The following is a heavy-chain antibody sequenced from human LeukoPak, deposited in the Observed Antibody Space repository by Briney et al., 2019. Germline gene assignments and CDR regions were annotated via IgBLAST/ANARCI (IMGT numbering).Heavy chain of an antibody. CDR3: ARDPYNTILYRLAH. CDR1: GFAFGTYD. D-gene: IGHD3-10*01. J-gene: IGHJ4*02. Sequence: GGSLRPSCAGSGFAFGTYDISWVRQAPGMCLEWVSSISADGQVTYYADSVEGRFTVSRYNSKSTLYLQLNSLRAEDTATYYCARDPYNTILYRLAHWGQGTLVTVSS. V-gene: IGHV3-23*01. CDR2: ISADGQVT.